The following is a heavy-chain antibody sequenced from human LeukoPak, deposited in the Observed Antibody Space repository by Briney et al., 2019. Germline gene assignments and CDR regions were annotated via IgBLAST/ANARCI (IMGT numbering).Heavy chain of an antibody. CDR2: ISSGGSYI. V-gene: IGHV3-21*01. D-gene: IGHD4-17*01. CDR1: GFTFSSYS. Sequence: AGGSLRLSCAASGFTFSSYSMNWVRQAPGKGLEWVSSISSGGSYIYYADSVKGRFTISRDNAKNSLYLQMNSLRAEDTAVYYCARGGDYGDYFDYWGQGTLVTVSS. J-gene: IGHJ4*02. CDR3: ARGGDYGDYFDY.